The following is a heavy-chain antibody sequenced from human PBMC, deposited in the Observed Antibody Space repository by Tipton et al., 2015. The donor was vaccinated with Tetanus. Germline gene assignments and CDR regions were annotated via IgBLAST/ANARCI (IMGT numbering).Heavy chain of an antibody. CDR2: TYHTGGT. J-gene: IGHJ4*02. D-gene: IGHD1-1*01. Sequence: TLSLTCDVSGVSIRNGDYSWSWIRQPPGKGLEWIGYTYHTGGTYYNPPLKSRVTISVDRSNNQFSLELTSVTAADTAVYYCARAPYNSPGKYYFDYWGQGILVTVSS. V-gene: IGHV4-30-2*01. CDR3: ARAPYNSPGKYYFDY. CDR1: GVSIRNGDYS.